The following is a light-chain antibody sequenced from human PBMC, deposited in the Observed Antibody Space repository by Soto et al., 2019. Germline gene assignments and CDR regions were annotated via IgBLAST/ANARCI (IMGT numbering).Light chain of an antibody. CDR2: GAS. CDR1: QSVSTCC. CDR3: QHYVRSPPLYF. Sequence: IVLTQSPGTLSLSPGERATLSCRASQSVSTCCLAWYQQKPGQAPRLLIYGASNRATGIPDRFSGSGSGTDFTLTISRLEPEDFAVYYCQHYVRSPPLYFFSQGTKLEIK. J-gene: IGKJ2*01. V-gene: IGKV3-20*01.